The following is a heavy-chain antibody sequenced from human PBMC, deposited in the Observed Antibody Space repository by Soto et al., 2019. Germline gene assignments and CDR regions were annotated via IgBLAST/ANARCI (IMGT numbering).Heavy chain of an antibody. V-gene: IGHV1-3*01. CDR2: INAGNGNT. D-gene: IGHD2-15*01. CDR1: GYTFTSYA. CDR3: ARVRCSGGSCYSLDYYGMDV. Sequence: PSVKVSCKASGYTFTSYAMHWVRQAPGQRLEWMGWINAGNGNTKYSQKFQGRVTITRDTSASTAYLELSSLRSEDTAVYYCARVRCSGGSCYSLDYYGMDVWGQGTTVTVSS. J-gene: IGHJ6*02.